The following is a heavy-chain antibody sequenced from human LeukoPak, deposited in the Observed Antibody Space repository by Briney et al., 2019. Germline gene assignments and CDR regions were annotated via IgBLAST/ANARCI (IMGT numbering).Heavy chain of an antibody. Sequence: SETLSLTCTVSGGSISSGSYYWSWIRQPAGKGLEWIGRIYTSGSTNYNPSLKSRVTISVDTSKNQFSLKLSSVTAADTAVYYCARGRYTRVIAARDYYYYYMDVWGKGTTVTVSS. CDR3: ARGRYTRVIAARDYYYYYMDV. CDR2: IYTSGST. J-gene: IGHJ6*03. CDR1: GGSISSGSYY. V-gene: IGHV4-61*02. D-gene: IGHD6-6*01.